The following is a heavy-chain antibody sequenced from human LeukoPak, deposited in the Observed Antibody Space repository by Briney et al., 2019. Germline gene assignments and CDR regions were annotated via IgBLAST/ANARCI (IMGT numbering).Heavy chain of an antibody. D-gene: IGHD2-21*02. CDR2: IYYSGST. CDR3: ARSGSKVMTAINF. J-gene: IGHJ4*02. V-gene: IGHV4-39*07. CDR1: GGSISGSSYY. Sequence: PSETLSLTCTVSGGSISGSSYYWGWIRQPPGKGLEWIGSIYYSGSTYYNPSLKSRVTISVDTSNNQFSLKLSSVTAADTAVYYCARSGSKVMTAINFWGQGTLVTVSS.